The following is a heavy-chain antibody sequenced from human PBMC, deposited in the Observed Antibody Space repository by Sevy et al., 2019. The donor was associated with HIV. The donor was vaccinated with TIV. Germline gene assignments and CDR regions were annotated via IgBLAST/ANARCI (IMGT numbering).Heavy chain of an antibody. CDR3: VKNRDDSSGFGMDV. D-gene: IGHD5-12*01. J-gene: IGHJ6*02. Sequence: GGSLRLSCVASGFTFSRYWMSWVRQAPGKGLEWVANIKQDGSEKYDVDSVKGRFTISRDNAKKSLFLQMNSLRAEDTAVYYCVKNRDDSSGFGMDVWGQGTTVTVSS. V-gene: IGHV3-7*01. CDR1: GFTFSRYW. CDR2: IKQDGSEK.